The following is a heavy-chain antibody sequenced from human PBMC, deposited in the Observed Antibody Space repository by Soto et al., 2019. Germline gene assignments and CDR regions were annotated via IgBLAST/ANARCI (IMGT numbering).Heavy chain of an antibody. CDR1: GFSLTTSGVG. D-gene: IGHD3-3*01. V-gene: IGHV2-5*02. CDR3: AHRVLRTVFGLVTTTAIYFDF. Sequence: QITLNESGPTQVKPRQTLTLTCTFSGFSLTTSGVGVGGIRQPPGKPREGLALIYWDDDKRYSPSLKSRLTITKDTSKNQVVLTMADLDPADTATYYCAHRVLRTVFGLVTTTAIYFDFWGQGTPVAVSS. J-gene: IGHJ4*02. CDR2: IYWDDDK.